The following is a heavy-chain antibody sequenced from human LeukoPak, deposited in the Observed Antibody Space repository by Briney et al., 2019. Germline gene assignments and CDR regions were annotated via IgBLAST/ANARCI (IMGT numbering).Heavy chain of an antibody. J-gene: IGHJ4*02. V-gene: IGHV3-7*01. CDR3: ARHGSGSYYPYTFDY. CDR2: IKQDGSEK. CDR1: GFTFSSYW. Sequence: GGSLRLSGAASGFTFSSYWMSWVRQAPGKGLEWVANIKQDGSEKYYVDSVKGRFTISRDNAKNSLYLQMNSLRAEDTAVYYCARHGSGSYYPYTFDYWGQGTLVTVSS. D-gene: IGHD3-10*01.